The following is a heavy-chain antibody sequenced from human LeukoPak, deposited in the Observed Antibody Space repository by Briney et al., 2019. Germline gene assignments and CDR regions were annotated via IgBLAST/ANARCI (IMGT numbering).Heavy chain of an antibody. D-gene: IGHD3-3*01. V-gene: IGHV3-21*01. Sequence: GGSLRLSCAASGFTFSSYSMNWVRQAPGKGLEWVSSISSSSSYIYYADSVKGRFTISRDNAKNSLHLQMNSLRAEDTAVYYCARAWSDYDFWSGYLSFGYWGQGTLVTVSS. J-gene: IGHJ4*02. CDR3: ARAWSDYDFWSGYLSFGY. CDR2: ISSSSSYI. CDR1: GFTFSSYS.